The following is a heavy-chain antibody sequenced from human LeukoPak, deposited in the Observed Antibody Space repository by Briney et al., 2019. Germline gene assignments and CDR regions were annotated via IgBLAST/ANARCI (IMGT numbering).Heavy chain of an antibody. J-gene: IGHJ6*02. CDR2: MNPNSGNT. V-gene: IGHV1-8*01. D-gene: IGHD2-15*01. Sequence: ASVKVSCKASGYTFTSYDINWVRQATGQGLEWMGWMNPNSGNTGYAQQFQGRVTMTRNTSISTAYMELSSLRSEDTAVYYCARGIGRNRQGFYYYYGMDVWGQGTTVTVSS. CDR1: GYTFTSYD. CDR3: ARGIGRNRQGFYYYYGMDV.